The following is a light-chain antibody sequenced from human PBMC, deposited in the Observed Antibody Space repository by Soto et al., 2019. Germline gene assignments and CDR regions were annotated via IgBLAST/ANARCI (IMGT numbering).Light chain of an antibody. CDR3: QQYGDSPLT. Sequence: NMLTQSPGTGSLSPGERATLSCRASQTVSGSYVAWYQQKPGQTPRLLIYGASSRATGIPDRFSGSGSGTDFTLTISRLEPEDFAVYHCQQYGDSPLTFGGGTKVDIK. CDR1: QTVSGSY. CDR2: GAS. V-gene: IGKV3-20*01. J-gene: IGKJ4*01.